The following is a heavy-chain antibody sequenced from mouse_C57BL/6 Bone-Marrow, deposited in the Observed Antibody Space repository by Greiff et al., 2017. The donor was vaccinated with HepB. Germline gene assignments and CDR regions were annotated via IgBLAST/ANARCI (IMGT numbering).Heavy chain of an antibody. CDR3: ARNYYGSREGNYFDY. CDR1: GFNIKNTY. CDR2: IDPANGNT. V-gene: IGHV14-3*01. D-gene: IGHD1-1*01. Sequence: VQLQQSVAELVRPGASVKLSCTASGFNIKNTYMHWVKQRPEQGLEWIGRIDPANGNTKYAPKFQGKATITADTSSITAYLQLSSLTSEDTAIYYCARNYYGSREGNYFDYWGQGTTLTVSS. J-gene: IGHJ2*01.